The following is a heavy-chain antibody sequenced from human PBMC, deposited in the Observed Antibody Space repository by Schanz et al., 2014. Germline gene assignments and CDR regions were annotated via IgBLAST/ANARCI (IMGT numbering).Heavy chain of an antibody. CDR2: ISGTTTYT. V-gene: IGHV3-48*04. Sequence: EVRLVESGGGLVQPGGSLRLSCEASGFDFNSYSMNWVRQVPGKGLEWVSYISGTTTYTNYADSVKGRFTISRDNAKNSLYLQMNSLRAEDTAVYYCAKGMGYCSGGTCYDYYYYGLDVWGQGTTVTVSS. J-gene: IGHJ6*02. D-gene: IGHD2-15*01. CDR1: GFDFNSYS. CDR3: AKGMGYCSGGTCYDYYYYGLDV.